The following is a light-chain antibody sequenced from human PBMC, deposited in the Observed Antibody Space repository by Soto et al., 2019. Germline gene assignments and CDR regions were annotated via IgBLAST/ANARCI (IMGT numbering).Light chain of an antibody. V-gene: IGKV3-11*01. CDR3: QHRYNWPLT. Sequence: EVVLTQSPATLSLSPGEKAILSCRASQDINTYLGWYQQKPGQPPRLLIYDASNRASGIPARFSGSGSETDFTLNIDTLESEDLAIYYCQHRYNWPLTFGAGTKVEIK. J-gene: IGKJ4*01. CDR2: DAS. CDR1: QDINTY.